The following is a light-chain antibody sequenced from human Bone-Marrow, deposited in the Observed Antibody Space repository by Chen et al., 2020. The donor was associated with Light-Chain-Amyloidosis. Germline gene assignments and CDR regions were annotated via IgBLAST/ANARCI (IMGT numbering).Light chain of an antibody. CDR2: RDT. CDR3: QSADSSGTYEVI. CDR1: DLPTKY. Sequence: SYVLTQPPSVSVSPGQTARITCSGDDLPTKYAYWYQQKPGPAPVLVIHRDTERPSGISERFSGSSSGTAATLTISGVQAEDEADYHCQSADSSGTYEVIFGGGTKLTVL. J-gene: IGLJ2*01. V-gene: IGLV3-25*03.